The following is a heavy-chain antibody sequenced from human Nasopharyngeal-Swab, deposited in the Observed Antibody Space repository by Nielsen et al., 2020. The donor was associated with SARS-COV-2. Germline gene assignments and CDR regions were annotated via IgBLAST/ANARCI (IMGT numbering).Heavy chain of an antibody. J-gene: IGHJ3*02. Sequence: GGSLRLSCAASGFTFSSYAMSWVRQAPGKGLEWVSAISGSGGSTYYADSVKGRFTISRDNSKNTLYLQMNSLRAEDTAVYYCAKDTYYDSSGYFLFGYAFEIWGQGTMVTVSS. D-gene: IGHD3-22*01. CDR1: GFTFSSYA. CDR2: ISGSGGST. CDR3: AKDTYYDSSGYFLFGYAFEI. V-gene: IGHV3-23*01.